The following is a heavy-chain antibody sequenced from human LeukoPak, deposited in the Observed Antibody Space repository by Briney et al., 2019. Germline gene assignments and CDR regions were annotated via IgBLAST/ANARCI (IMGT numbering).Heavy chain of an antibody. Sequence: GGSLRLSCAASGVTFDDYGMSWVRQAPGKGLEWVSGIKNGGSTGYADSVKGRSTISRDNAKNSLYLQMTSLRAEDTALYYCASQNGGAEYGDYGHWGQGILVTVSS. CDR1: GVTFDDYG. CDR2: IKNGGST. D-gene: IGHD4-17*01. V-gene: IGHV3-20*04. CDR3: ASQNGGAEYGDYGH. J-gene: IGHJ4*02.